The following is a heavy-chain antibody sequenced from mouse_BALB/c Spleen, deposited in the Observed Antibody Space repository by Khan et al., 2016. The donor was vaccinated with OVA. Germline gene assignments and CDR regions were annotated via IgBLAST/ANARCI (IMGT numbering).Heavy chain of an antibody. V-gene: IGHV3-6*02. CDR2: ITYDGDS. D-gene: IGHD3-1*01. J-gene: IGHJ3*01. Sequence: EVQLQESGPGLVKPAQSLSITCSVTGYSITSGYFWYWIRQFPGNNLEWLGFITYDGDSNYNPTFKNRISITPDTSTNQFFLKLNSRPAEYAATDDCARRRCSGPAWFAYWGQGTLVTVSA. CDR1: GYSITSGYF. CDR3: ARRRCSGPAWFAY.